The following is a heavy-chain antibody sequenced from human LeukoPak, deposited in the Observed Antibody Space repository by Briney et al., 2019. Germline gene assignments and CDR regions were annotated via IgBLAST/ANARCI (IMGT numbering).Heavy chain of an antibody. Sequence: SVKVSCKASGYTFTSYGISWVRQAPGQGLEWMGWISAYNGNTNYAQKLQGRVTMTTDTSTSTAYMELRSLRSDDTAVYYCARDHQSTYYYYGMDVWGQGTTVTVSS. J-gene: IGHJ6*02. CDR1: GYTFTSYG. CDR2: ISAYNGNT. V-gene: IGHV1-18*01. CDR3: ARDHQSTYYYYGMDV.